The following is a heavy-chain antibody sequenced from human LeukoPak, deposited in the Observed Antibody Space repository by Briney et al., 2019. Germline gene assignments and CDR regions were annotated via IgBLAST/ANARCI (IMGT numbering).Heavy chain of an antibody. J-gene: IGHJ4*02. CDR2: IYSGGST. D-gene: IGHD1-26*01. CDR1: GFTVRSIY. Sequence: GGSLRLSSAAPGFTVRSIYISWVPQNPGKGLGWVSDIYSGGSTYYADSVKGRFTISRDNSKNTLYLQMNSLRAEDTAVYYCARDSRPKNSGIHTVYYFDYWGQGTLVTVSS. CDR3: ARDSRPKNSGIHTVYYFDY. V-gene: IGHV3-66*02.